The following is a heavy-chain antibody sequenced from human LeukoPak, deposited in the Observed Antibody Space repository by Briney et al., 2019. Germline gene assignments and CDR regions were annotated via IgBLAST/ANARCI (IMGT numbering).Heavy chain of an antibody. J-gene: IGHJ6*03. V-gene: IGHV4-59*01. CDR3: ARAPAGQPYYYMDV. Sequence: PSETLSLTCAVYGGSFSGYYWSWIRQPPGKGLEWIGYMYYSGSTNYNPSLKSRVTMSVDTSNNQISLKMTSLTAADTAVYYCARAPAGQPYYYMDVWGKGTTVTVSS. CDR1: GGSFSGYY. D-gene: IGHD2-2*01. CDR2: MYYSGST.